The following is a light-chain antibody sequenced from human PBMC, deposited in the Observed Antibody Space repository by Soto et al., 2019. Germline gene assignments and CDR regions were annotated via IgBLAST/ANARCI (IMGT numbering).Light chain of an antibody. CDR1: QSFGSW. Sequence: DIQMTQSPSTLAASVGDRVTITCRASQSFGSWLAWYQQKPGKAPKLLIYKASSLRSGVPSRFSGSGSGTEFTLTVSSLQPDDFATYYCQQFSHNSWTFGQGTTVEIK. CDR2: KAS. V-gene: IGKV1-5*03. J-gene: IGKJ1*01. CDR3: QQFSHNSWT.